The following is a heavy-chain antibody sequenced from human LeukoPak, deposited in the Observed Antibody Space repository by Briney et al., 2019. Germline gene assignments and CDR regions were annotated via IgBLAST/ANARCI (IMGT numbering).Heavy chain of an antibody. Sequence: GESLKISCKGPGYRLSDHWIGWVRPTPGKGLEGMGIIYPGNSETRYSPSFQGQVTISADKSISTAYLQWSNLKASDTAMYFCAWDSGGYPDFWGQGTLVTVTS. V-gene: IGHV5-51*01. CDR3: AWDSGGYPDF. D-gene: IGHD6-19*01. CDR2: IYPGNSET. J-gene: IGHJ4*02. CDR1: GYRLSDHW.